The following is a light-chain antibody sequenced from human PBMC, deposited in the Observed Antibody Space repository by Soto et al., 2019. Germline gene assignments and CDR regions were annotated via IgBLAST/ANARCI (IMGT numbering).Light chain of an antibody. CDR1: ESISNY. CDR2: AAS. J-gene: IGKJ1*01. Sequence: DIQMTQSTSSLSASVGDRVTITCRASESISNYLNWYQQKPGKAPKLLMYAASSLQSGVPSRFGGSGSGTDFTLTISSLQPEDFATYYCQQSYSTRRTFGQGTKVEIK. CDR3: QQSYSTRRT. V-gene: IGKV1-39*01.